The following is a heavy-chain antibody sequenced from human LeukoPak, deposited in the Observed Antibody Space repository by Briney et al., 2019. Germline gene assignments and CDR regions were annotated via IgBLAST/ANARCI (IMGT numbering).Heavy chain of an antibody. CDR2: IYHSGST. CDR3: ASLGVVVVSGAHSSYFDH. V-gene: IGHV4-38-2*01. D-gene: IGHD2-2*01. J-gene: IGHJ4*02. CDR1: GYSISSGYF. Sequence: SETPSLTCAVPGYSISSGYFWAWVRQPPGKGLEWIGSIYHSGSTYYNPSLKSRVTISVDTSKNQFSLKLRSVTAADTAVYFCASLGVVVVSGAHSSYFDHWGQGTLVTVSS.